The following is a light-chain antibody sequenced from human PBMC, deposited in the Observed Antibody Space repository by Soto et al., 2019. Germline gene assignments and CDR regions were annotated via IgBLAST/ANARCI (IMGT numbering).Light chain of an antibody. CDR3: CSYTSSSTLYV. Sequence: QPVLTQPASVSGSPGQSITISCTGTSSDIGFYNYVSWYQQYPGKAPKVVIYEVKNRPSGVSNRFSGSKSGNTASLTISGLQADDEADYYCCSYTSSSTLYVFGTGTKLTVL. CDR2: EVK. CDR1: SSDIGFYNY. V-gene: IGLV2-14*01. J-gene: IGLJ1*01.